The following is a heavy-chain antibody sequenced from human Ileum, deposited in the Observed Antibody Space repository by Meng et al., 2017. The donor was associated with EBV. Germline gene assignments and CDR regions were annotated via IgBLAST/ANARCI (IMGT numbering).Heavy chain of an antibody. CDR2: MNSYTGNE. V-gene: IGHV1-8*01. Sequence: QVPLVHYGTSVKSPGASEKVSCNTYGYTFMNHDSNWVGQAAGQGFESIGWMNSYTGNEGYAQTFRGGVSMTRDTSINTAYLEVISLTSEDTAVYYCTRGSGAGGRDWFDTWCQGTLVTVSS. CDR1: GYTFMNHD. D-gene: IGHD3-16*01. CDR3: TRGSGAGGRDWFDT. J-gene: IGHJ5*02.